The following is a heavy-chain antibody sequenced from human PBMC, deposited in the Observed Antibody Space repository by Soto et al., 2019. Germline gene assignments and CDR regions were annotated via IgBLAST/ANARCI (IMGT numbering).Heavy chain of an antibody. CDR1: GGSISPYY. V-gene: IGHV4-59*01. Sequence: SETLSLTCTVSGGSISPYYWSWIRQPPGKGLEWIGFIYYSGSTNYNPSLKSRVTISVDTSQNQFSLMLTSVTAADTAVYYCARPRSSGYAGEFDYWGQGTLVTVSS. J-gene: IGHJ4*02. CDR3: ARPRSSGYAGEFDY. D-gene: IGHD3-22*01. CDR2: IYYSGST.